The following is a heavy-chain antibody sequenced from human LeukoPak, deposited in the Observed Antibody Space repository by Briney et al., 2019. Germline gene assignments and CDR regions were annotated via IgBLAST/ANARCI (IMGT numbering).Heavy chain of an antibody. D-gene: IGHD4-17*01. J-gene: IGHJ3*02. CDR2: IYYSGST. CDR1: GGSISSGDYY. V-gene: IGHV4-30-4*01. Sequence: SETLSLTCTVSGGSISSGDYYWSWIRQPPGKGLEWIGYIYYSGSTYYNPSLKSRVTISVDTSKNQFSLKLSSVTAADTAVYYCASVARKLGDYAAFDIWGQGTMVTVSS. CDR3: ASVARKLGDYAAFDI.